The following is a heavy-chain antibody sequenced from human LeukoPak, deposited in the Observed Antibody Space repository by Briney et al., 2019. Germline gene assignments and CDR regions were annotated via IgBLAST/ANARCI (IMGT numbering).Heavy chain of an antibody. CDR2: INPSGGST. Sequence: ASVKVSCKASGYTFTSYYMHWVRQAPGQGLEWMGIINPSGGSTSYAQKFQGRVTMTRDMSTSTVYMELSSLRSEDTAVYYCARFYGSGSAVERDYFDYWGQGTLVTVSS. CDR1: GYTFTSYY. J-gene: IGHJ4*02. V-gene: IGHV1-46*01. D-gene: IGHD3-10*01. CDR3: ARFYGSGSAVERDYFDY.